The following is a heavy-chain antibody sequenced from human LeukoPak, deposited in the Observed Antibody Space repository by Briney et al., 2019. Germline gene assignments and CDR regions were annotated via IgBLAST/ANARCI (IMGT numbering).Heavy chain of an antibody. CDR3: ARPSGDILTGYYGL. J-gene: IGHJ4*02. CDR1: GASISSYY. D-gene: IGHD3-9*01. V-gene: IGHV4-4*07. CDR2: IYGRGNT. Sequence: SETLSLTCTVSGASISSYYWSWIRQPAGKGLEWIGRIYGRGNTNYNPSLKSRVSMSADTSKNQFSLKLRSVTAADTAVYYCARPSGDILTGYYGLWGQGTLVTVSS.